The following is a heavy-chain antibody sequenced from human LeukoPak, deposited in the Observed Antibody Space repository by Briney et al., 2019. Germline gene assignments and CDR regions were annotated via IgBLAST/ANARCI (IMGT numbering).Heavy chain of an antibody. CDR3: ATDATSIAADGTWGYFDY. V-gene: IGHV3-23*01. D-gene: IGHD6-13*01. CDR1: GFTFSSYA. J-gene: IGHJ4*02. Sequence: GGSLRLSCAASGFTFSSYAMSWVRQAPGKGLEWVSAISGSGGSTYYADSVKGRFTISRDNSKNTLYLQMNSLRAEDTAVYYCATDATSIAADGTWGYFDYWGQGTLVTVSS. CDR2: ISGSGGST.